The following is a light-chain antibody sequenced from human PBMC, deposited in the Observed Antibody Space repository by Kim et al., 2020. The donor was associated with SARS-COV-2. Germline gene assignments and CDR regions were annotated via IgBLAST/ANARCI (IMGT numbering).Light chain of an antibody. J-gene: IGKJ3*01. Sequence: ASVGDRVSITCRARQTIDTFLNWYQQKAGKAPKLLIHDTFTLQSGVPSRFSGSGSGTDFTLTISSLQPEDVATYFCQQSHTTPFTFGPGTKVDIK. V-gene: IGKV1-39*01. CDR1: QTIDTF. CDR3: QQSHTTPFT. CDR2: DTF.